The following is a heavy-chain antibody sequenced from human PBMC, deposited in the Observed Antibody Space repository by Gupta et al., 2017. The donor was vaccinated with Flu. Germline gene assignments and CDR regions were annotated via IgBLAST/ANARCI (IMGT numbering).Heavy chain of an antibody. Sequence: QVQLVQSGSEVKKPGASVKLSCQTSGYTFSDYGIAWVRQVPGQGLEWLGYVNAYNDYTSYEREFQGRATMTTDKSTRTGYLELRNLRSDDTAIYYCATILTGYYCVDHWAQGTLVTVSS. CDR2: VNAYNDYT. V-gene: IGHV1-18*01. J-gene: IGHJ5*02. D-gene: IGHD3-9*01. CDR1: GYTFSDYG. CDR3: ATILTGYYCVDH.